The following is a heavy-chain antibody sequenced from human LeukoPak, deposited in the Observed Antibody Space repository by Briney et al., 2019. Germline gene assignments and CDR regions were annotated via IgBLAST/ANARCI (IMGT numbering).Heavy chain of an antibody. J-gene: IGHJ4*02. D-gene: IGHD6-19*01. V-gene: IGHV4-34*01. CDR2: INHSGST. CDR3: ARVVYSNGWSNLVDY. Sequence: SETLSLTCAVYGGSFSGYYWSWIRQPPGKGLEWIGEINHSGSTNYNPSLKSRVAISVDTSKNQFSLKLSSVTAADTAVYYCARVVYSNGWSNLVDYWGQGTLVTVSS. CDR1: GGSFSGYY.